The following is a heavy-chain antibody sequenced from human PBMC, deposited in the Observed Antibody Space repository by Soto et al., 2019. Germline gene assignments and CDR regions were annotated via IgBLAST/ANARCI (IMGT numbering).Heavy chain of an antibody. D-gene: IGHD1-7*01. CDR2: IYSGGST. V-gene: IGHV3-66*01. Sequence: GGSLRLSCTASGFTVSSNYMSWVRQAPGKGLEWVSVIYSGGSTYYADSVKGRFTISRDNSKNTLYLQMNSLRAEDTAVYYCARDKVSEGWNYEVFDYWGQGTLVTVSS. J-gene: IGHJ4*02. CDR1: GFTVSSNY. CDR3: ARDKVSEGWNYEVFDY.